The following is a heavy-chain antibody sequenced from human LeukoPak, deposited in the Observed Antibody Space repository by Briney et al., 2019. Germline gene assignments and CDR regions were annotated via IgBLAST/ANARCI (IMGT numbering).Heavy chain of an antibody. CDR1: GFTFSSYE. J-gene: IGHJ4*02. Sequence: PGGSLRLSCAASGFTFSSYEVNRVRQAPGKGLEWGSYISSSGSTMYYADSVKGRFAVSRDNAKNSLFLQMNSLRAEDTAVYYCARVRVTVTTLDYWGQGALVTVSS. V-gene: IGHV3-48*03. D-gene: IGHD4-17*01. CDR2: ISSSGSTM. CDR3: ARVRVTVTTLDY.